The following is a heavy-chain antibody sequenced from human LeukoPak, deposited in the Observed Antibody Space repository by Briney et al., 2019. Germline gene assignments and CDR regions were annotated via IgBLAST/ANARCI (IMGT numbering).Heavy chain of an antibody. V-gene: IGHV1-18*01. D-gene: IGHD3-10*01. J-gene: IGHJ4*02. CDR2: ISAYNGNT. CDR1: GYTFTSYG. Sequence: ASVKVSCKASGYTFTSYGISWVRQAPGQGLERMGWISAYNGNTYYAQKLQGRVTITTDTSTSTAYMELRSLRSDDTAVYYCARDSQRYYYGSGSYSTFDYWGQGTLVTVSS. CDR3: ARDSQRYYYGSGSYSTFDY.